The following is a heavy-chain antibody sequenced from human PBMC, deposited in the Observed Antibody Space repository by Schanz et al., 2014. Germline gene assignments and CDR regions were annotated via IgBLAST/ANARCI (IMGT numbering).Heavy chain of an antibody. J-gene: IGHJ4*02. CDR3: ASSGAGYSSSWDFDY. Sequence: QVQLVQSGDEVKKPGASVKVSCKASGYTFTSYGINWVRQAPGQGLEWMGMINPSGGSTTYAQKFQGRVTMTRDTSTSTVYMDVSSLRSEDTAVYYCASSGAGYSSSWDFDYWGQGTLVTVSS. V-gene: IGHV1-46*01. CDR2: INPSGGST. CDR1: GYTFTSYG. D-gene: IGHD6-13*01.